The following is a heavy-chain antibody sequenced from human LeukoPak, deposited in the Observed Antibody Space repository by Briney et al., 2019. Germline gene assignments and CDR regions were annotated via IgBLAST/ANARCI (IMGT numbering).Heavy chain of an antibody. CDR1: GGSISSYY. Sequence: KPSETLSLTCPVSGGSISSYYWSWIRQPPGKGLEWIGYIYYSGSTNYNPSLKSRVTISVDTSKNQFSLKLSSVTAADTAVYYCARAADRQWLVPFDYWGQGTLVTVSS. CDR3: ARAADRQWLVPFDY. CDR2: IYYSGST. J-gene: IGHJ4*02. V-gene: IGHV4-59*01. D-gene: IGHD6-19*01.